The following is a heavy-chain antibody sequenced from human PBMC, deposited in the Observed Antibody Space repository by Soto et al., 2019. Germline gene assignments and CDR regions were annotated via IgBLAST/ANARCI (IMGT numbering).Heavy chain of an antibody. CDR1: GFTFNHYG. D-gene: IGHD1-26*01. CDR3: VRDVDTTSHLNRFDP. CDR2: IWHDGSKA. J-gene: IGHJ5*02. Sequence: QVQLVESGGGVVQPRMSLRLSCAASGFTFNHYGIHWVRQAPGKGLEWVAVIWHDGSKAFYVDSVKGRFTISRDSSKNTVYLQMNSLRAEDTAMYHCVRDVDTTSHLNRFDPWGQGTLVTVSS. V-gene: IGHV3-33*01.